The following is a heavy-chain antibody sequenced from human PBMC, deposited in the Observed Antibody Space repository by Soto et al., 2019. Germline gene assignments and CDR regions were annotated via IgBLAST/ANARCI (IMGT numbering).Heavy chain of an antibody. J-gene: IGHJ6*02. CDR1: GGTFSSYA. Sequence: QVQLVQSGAEVKKPGSSVKVSCKTSGGTFSSYAINWVRQAPGQGLEWMGGIIPISDTLNYAQKFQGRVTITAHVSTSKAYRERGCRRAEDTALYCRARDQRSSYGHPPRRTMALWGQGTTKTVSS. CDR3: ARDQRSSYGHPPRRTMAL. D-gene: IGHD5-18*01. V-gene: IGHV1-69*01. CDR2: IIPISDTL.